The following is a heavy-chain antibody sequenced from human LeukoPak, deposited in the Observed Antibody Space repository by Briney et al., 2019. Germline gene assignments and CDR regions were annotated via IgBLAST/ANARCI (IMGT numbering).Heavy chain of an antibody. J-gene: IGHJ4*02. V-gene: IGHV4-59*01. CDR1: GGSISSYY. CDR2: IYYSGST. Sequence: SETLSLTCTVSGGSISSYYWSWIRQPPGKGLEWIGFIYYSGSTNYDPSLKSRVTISVDTSKNQFFLKLSSVTAADTAVYYCARGGGIAVAGLYYWGQGTLVTVSS. CDR3: ARGGGIAVAGLYY. D-gene: IGHD6-19*01.